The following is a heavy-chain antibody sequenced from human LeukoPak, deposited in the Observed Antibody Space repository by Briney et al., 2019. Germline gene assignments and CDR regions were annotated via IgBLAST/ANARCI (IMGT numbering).Heavy chain of an antibody. J-gene: IGHJ4*02. V-gene: IGHV3-7*04. CDR1: GFPFSSYW. CDR2: IKQDGSKK. Sequence: GGSLRLSCVASGFPFSSYWMTWVRQAPGKGLEWEANIKQDGSKKSYVDSVKGRFTISRDNAKNSLYLQMNSLRAEDTAIYCCTRVGYIDEGIDYWGQGTLVTVSS. D-gene: IGHD5-24*01. CDR3: TRVGYIDEGIDY.